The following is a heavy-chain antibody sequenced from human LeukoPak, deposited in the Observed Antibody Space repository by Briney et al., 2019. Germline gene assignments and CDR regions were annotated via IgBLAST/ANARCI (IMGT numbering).Heavy chain of an antibody. V-gene: IGHV3-30*02. CDR1: GFTFSSYG. CDR3: AKEKNSYSSSSGQGY. J-gene: IGHJ4*02. Sequence: PGGSLRLSCAASGFTFSSYGMHWVRQAPGKGLEWVAFIRYDGSNKYYADSAKGRLTISRDNSKNTLYLQMTSLRGDDTAVYYCAKEKNSYSSSSGQGYWGQGTLVTVSS. D-gene: IGHD6-6*01. CDR2: IRYDGSNK.